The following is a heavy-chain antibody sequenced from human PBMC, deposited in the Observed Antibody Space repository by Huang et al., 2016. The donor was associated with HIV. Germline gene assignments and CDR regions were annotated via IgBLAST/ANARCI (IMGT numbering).Heavy chain of an antibody. CDR2: INHRGST. V-gene: IGHV4-34*01. CDR3: AREIMISFGGPFDP. Sequence: QVQLHQWGAGLLKHSETLSLTCAVYGGSFSNYYWNWIRQSPGKGLEWIGQINHRGSTTSNPSLKSRVTMSVDTSKNQFSLKLSSVTAADTAIYYCAREIMISFGGPFDPWGQGTLVTVSS. D-gene: IGHD3-16*01. CDR1: GGSFSNYY. J-gene: IGHJ5*02.